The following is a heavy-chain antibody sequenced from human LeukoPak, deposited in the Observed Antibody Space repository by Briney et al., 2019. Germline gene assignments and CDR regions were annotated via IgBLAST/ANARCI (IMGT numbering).Heavy chain of an antibody. Sequence: PGGSLRLSCAASGFTFDDYGMSWVRQAPGKGLEWVSGINWNGGSTGYADSVKGRFTISRDNSKNTLYLQMNSLRAEDTAVYFCARETYDILTGRGAFDLWGQGTMVTVSS. J-gene: IGHJ3*01. D-gene: IGHD3-9*01. CDR3: ARETYDILTGRGAFDL. CDR1: GFTFDDYG. V-gene: IGHV3-20*04. CDR2: INWNGGST.